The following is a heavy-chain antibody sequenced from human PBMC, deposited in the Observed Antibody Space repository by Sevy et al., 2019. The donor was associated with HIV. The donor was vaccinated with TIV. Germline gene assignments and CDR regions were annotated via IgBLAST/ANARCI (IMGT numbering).Heavy chain of an antibody. CDR2: ISYDGSNK. CDR3: AKGRSGTGFYYFDY. V-gene: IGHV3-30*18. D-gene: IGHD6-13*01. Sequence: GGSLRLSCAASGFTFSSYGMHWVRQAPGKGLERVAVISYDGSNKYYADSVKGRFTISRDNSKNTLYLQMNSLRAEDTAVYYCAKGRSGTGFYYFDYWGQGTLVTVSS. CDR1: GFTFSSYG. J-gene: IGHJ4*02.